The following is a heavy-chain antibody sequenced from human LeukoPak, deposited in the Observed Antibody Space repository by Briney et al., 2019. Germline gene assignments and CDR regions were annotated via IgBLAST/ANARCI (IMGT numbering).Heavy chain of an antibody. V-gene: IGHV3-30*03. CDR3: ARGVDYYENSGTIDY. Sequence: GSLRLSCAASGFTFSSYGMHWVRQAPGKGLEWVAVISYDGSNKYYADSVKGRFTISRDNSKNTLYLQMNSLRAEDTAVYYCARGVDYYENSGTIDYWGQGTLVTVSS. J-gene: IGHJ4*02. CDR2: ISYDGSNK. D-gene: IGHD3-22*01. CDR1: GFTFSSYG.